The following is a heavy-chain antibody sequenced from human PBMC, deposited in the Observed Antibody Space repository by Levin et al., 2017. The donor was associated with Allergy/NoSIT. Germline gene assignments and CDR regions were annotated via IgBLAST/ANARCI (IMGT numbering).Heavy chain of an antibody. CDR1: GFTFSTYA. V-gene: IGHV3-23*01. D-gene: IGHD3-16*01. J-gene: IGHJ5*02. CDR2: ISGSGGST. CDR3: AKAQDFDYVWGSDET. Sequence: GESLKISYAASGFTFSTYAMTWVRQAPGKGPGKGLEWVSAISGSGGSTYYADSVKGRFTISRDNSKNTLYLQMNSLRAEDTAVYYCAKAQDFDYVWGSDETWGQGTQVTVSS.